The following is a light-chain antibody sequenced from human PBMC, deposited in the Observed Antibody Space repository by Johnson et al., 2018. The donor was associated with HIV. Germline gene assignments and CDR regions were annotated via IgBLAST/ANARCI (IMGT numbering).Light chain of an antibody. CDR3: ATWDRSLTIGGV. J-gene: IGLJ1*01. CDR1: SSNIGTND. Sequence: QPVLTQPPSVSAAPGQKVTVSCSGSSSNIGTNDVSWYQQFPGAAPKLLIYENNKRPSGIPDRFSGSKSGTSATLGITGLQTGDEADYYCATWDRSLTIGGVFETGTKVTVL. V-gene: IGLV1-51*02. CDR2: ENN.